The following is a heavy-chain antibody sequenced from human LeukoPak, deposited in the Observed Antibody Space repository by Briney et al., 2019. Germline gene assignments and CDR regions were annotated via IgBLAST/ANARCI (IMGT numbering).Heavy chain of an antibody. CDR2: ISDGGRDT. CDR3: AKDYAGYCSTTSCGISDV. D-gene: IGHD2-2*01. Sequence: PGGSLRLSCASSGFLFAGYAMNWVRQAPGKGPEWVSSISDGGRDTYYADSVRGRFTISRDNSKKMLYLQMDSLRAEDTAVHYCAKDYAGYCSTTSCGISDVWGQGTTVTVSS. V-gene: IGHV3-23*01. CDR1: GFLFAGYA. J-gene: IGHJ6*02.